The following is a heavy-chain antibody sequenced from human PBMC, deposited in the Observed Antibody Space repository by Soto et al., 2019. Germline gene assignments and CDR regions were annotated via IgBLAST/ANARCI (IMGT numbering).Heavy chain of an antibody. V-gene: IGHV3-11*01. CDR1: GFTFSDYY. D-gene: IGHD3-10*01. J-gene: IGHJ4*02. Sequence: VQLVESGGGLVKAGGSLRLSCAASGFTFSDYYMTWIRQPPGKGLEWVSYISGSGTTIYYADSVKGRFTVSRDNARNSLYLQMNSLRAEDTAFYYCANDPYYYASENWGQGTLVTVSS. CDR2: ISGSGTTI. CDR3: ANDPYYYASEN.